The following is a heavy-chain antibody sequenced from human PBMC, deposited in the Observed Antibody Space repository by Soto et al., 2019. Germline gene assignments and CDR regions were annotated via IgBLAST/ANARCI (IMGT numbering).Heavy chain of an antibody. J-gene: IGHJ4*02. CDR3: AKDPSPYWGSDY. Sequence: SETLSLTCSVSGGSISSRNYYWGWIRQPPGKGLEWIGSIYYSGSTYHNPSLKSRVTISVDTSKNQFSLRAEDTAVYYCAKDPSPYWGSDYWGQGTLVTVSS. V-gene: IGHV4-39*07. CDR2: IYYSGST. D-gene: IGHD7-27*01. CDR1: GGSISSRNYY.